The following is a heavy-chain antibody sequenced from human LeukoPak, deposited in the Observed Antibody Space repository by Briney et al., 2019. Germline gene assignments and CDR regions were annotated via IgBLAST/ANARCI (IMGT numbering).Heavy chain of an antibody. D-gene: IGHD3-22*01. Sequence: SVTVSCKASGGTFSSYAISWVRQAPGQGLEWMGRIIPILGIANYAQKFQGRVTITADKSTSTAYMELSSLRSEDTAVYYCARCSRAQYYYDSSGYFPFDYWGQGTLVTVSS. V-gene: IGHV1-69*04. CDR2: IIPILGIA. J-gene: IGHJ4*02. CDR3: ARCSRAQYYYDSSGYFPFDY. CDR1: GGTFSSYA.